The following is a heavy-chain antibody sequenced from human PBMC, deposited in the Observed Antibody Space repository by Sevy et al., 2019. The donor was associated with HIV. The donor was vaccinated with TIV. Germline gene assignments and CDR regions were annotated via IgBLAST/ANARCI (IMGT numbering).Heavy chain of an antibody. CDR2: IYPGHSDT. CDR3: ARHAAYYYGSGSYYKSGAFDI. D-gene: IGHD3-10*01. J-gene: IGHJ3*02. CDR1: GYSFTSYW. V-gene: IGHV5-51*01. Sequence: GESLKISCKGSGYSFTSYWIGWVRQMPGKGLEWMGIIYPGHSDTRYSPSFQGQVTISADKSISTAYLQWSSLKASDTAIYYCARHAAYYYGSGSYYKSGAFDIWGQGTMVTVSS.